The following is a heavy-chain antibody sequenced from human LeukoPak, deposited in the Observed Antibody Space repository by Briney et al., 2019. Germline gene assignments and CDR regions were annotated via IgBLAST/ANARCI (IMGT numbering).Heavy chain of an antibody. J-gene: IGHJ4*02. V-gene: IGHV3-72*01. Sequence: TGGSLRLSCAASGFTFSDHYMDWVRQAPGNGLEWVGRSRNKANSYTTDYAASVKGRFTISRDDSKNSLYLQMNSLKTEDTAVYYCARAYTSGWYSPGYWGQGTLVTVSS. CDR3: ARAYTSGWYSPGY. D-gene: IGHD6-19*01. CDR1: GFTFSDHY. CDR2: SRNKANSYTT.